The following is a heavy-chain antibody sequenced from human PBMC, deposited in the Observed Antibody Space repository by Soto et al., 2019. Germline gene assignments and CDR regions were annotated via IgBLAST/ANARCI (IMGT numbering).Heavy chain of an antibody. D-gene: IGHD3-22*01. CDR3: TTPFAYDSSGYYSDY. Sequence: EVQLVESGGGLVKPGGSLRLSCAASGFTFSNAWMNWVRQAPGKGLEWVGRIKSKTDGGTTDYAAPVKGRFTISRDDSKNTLYLQMNSQKTEDTAVYYCTTPFAYDSSGYYSDYWGQGTLVTVSS. J-gene: IGHJ4*02. CDR2: IKSKTDGGTT. CDR1: GFTFSNAW. V-gene: IGHV3-15*07.